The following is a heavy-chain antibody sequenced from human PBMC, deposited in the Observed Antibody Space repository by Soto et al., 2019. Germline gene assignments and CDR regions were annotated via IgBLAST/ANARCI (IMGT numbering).Heavy chain of an antibody. V-gene: IGHV3-30*18. CDR3: VKGSDVARQALAR. J-gene: IGHJ4*02. CDR1: GFTFSNFG. CDR2: ISSDGGDK. Sequence: QVQLVESGGGVVQPGRSPRLSCAASGFTFSNFGMHWVRQAPGKGLEWVAAISSDGGDKYYSHSVKDRFTVSRDNSRNKLFLQMNSLRVEDTAVYYCVKGSDVARQALARWGQGILVTVSS. D-gene: IGHD2-15*01.